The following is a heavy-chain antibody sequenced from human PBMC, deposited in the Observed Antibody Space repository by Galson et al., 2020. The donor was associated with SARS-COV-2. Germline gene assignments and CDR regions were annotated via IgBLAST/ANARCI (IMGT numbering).Heavy chain of an antibody. CDR2: IHPGDSDT. Sequence: KIGESLKISCKGSGYSFTSYWIGWVRQMPGKGLEWMGTIHPGDSDTRYSPSFQGQVTISADKSISTAYLQWSSLKASDTAMYYWARKGGVVPRWYYYYGMDVWGQGTTVTVSS. J-gene: IGHJ6*02. CDR3: ARKGGVVPRWYYYYGMDV. V-gene: IGHV5-51*01. D-gene: IGHD2-2*01. CDR1: GYSFTSYW.